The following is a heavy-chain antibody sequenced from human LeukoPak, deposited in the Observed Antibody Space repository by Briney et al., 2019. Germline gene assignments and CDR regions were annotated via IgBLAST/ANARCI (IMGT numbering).Heavy chain of an antibody. Sequence: GGSLRLSCAASGFAFSNAGMSWVRQTPGRGLEWVAPIKSKTDGGTTDYAAPVKGRFTISRDDSKNTLYLQMNSLKTEDTAVYYCTTGGESFLGATVDYWGQGTLVTVSS. V-gene: IGHV3-15*01. CDR3: TTGGESFLGATVDY. D-gene: IGHD1-26*01. J-gene: IGHJ4*02. CDR2: IKSKTDGGTT. CDR1: GFAFSNAG.